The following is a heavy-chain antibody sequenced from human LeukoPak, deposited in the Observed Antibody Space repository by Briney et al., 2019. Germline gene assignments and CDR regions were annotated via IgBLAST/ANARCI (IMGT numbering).Heavy chain of an antibody. J-gene: IGHJ4*02. V-gene: IGHV3-53*01. CDR1: GFTLSSYY. CDR3: VRDTAYSFDC. Sequence: PRGSLRLSCAASGFTLSSYYMSWVRPAPGEGLEWVSVIYSGGSTYYADSVKGRFTISRDNAEDSMYLQMNSLRDEDTAVYYCVRDTAYSFDCWGQGTLVTVSS. CDR2: IYSGGST.